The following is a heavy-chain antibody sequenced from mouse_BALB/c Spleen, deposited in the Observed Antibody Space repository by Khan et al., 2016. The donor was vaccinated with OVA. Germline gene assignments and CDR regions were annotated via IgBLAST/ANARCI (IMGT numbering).Heavy chain of an antibody. CDR1: GYTFTNYG. V-gene: IGHV9-3-1*01. CDR3: ARPTYCASTLAY. CDR2: INTYTGEP. J-gene: IGHJ4*01. D-gene: IGHD2-1*01. Sequence: QIQLVQSGPELKKPGETVKISCKASGYTFTNYGMNWVKQSPGKVLKWMGWINTYTGEPTYADDFKGRFAFSLETSASTAYLQINNLKTEDTATYVCARPTYCASTLAYWGQGTSGSVSS.